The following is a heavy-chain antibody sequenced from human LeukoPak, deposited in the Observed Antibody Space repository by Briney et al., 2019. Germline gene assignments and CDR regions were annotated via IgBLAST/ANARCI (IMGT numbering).Heavy chain of an antibody. V-gene: IGHV1-2*06. D-gene: IGHD6-13*01. CDR3: ASIAAAGSFDY. CDR2: INPNSGGT. CDR1: GYTFTRYY. J-gene: IGHJ4*02. Sequence: ASVKVSCKASGYTFTRYYMHWVRQAPGQGLEWMGRINPNSGGTNYAQKFQGRVTMTRDTSISAAYMELSRLRSDDTAVYYCASIAAAGSFDYWGQGTLVTVSS.